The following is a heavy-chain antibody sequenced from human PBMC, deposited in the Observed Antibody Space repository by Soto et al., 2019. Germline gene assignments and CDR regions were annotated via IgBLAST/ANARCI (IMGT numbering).Heavy chain of an antibody. CDR3: ARDKDRLQLGGNYYYILDV. CDR2: IMPVFPTP. J-gene: IGHJ6*02. V-gene: IGHV1-69*05. CDR1: GGTFSTSA. D-gene: IGHD1-1*01. Sequence: QVQLVQSGAEGKKPGSSVKVSCKASGGTFSTSAISWVRQAPGQGLEWVGGIMPVFPTPDYAQNFQGRATXTXDXXTTTAYLELTSLRADDTAVYYCARDKDRLQLGGNYYYILDVWGQGTAITVSS.